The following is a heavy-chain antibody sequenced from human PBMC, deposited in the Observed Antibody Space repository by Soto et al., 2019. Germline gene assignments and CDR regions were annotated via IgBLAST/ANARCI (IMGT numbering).Heavy chain of an antibody. J-gene: IGHJ4*02. CDR2: IDNNGVT. Sequence: SETLSLTXIVSGGSVYSNGHYWGWIRQPPGKGLEWIGSIDNNGVTNYNSSLKSRVTISRDTSKNQFSLRLTSVTAADTAVYYCGKILVGATGHTDADSWGPGTLVTVSS. CDR1: GGSVYSNGHY. V-gene: IGHV4-39*01. CDR3: GKILVGATGHTDADS. D-gene: IGHD2-15*01.